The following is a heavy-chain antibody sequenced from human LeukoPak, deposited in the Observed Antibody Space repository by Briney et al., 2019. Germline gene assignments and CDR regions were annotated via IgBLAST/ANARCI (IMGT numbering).Heavy chain of an antibody. CDR2: IRYDGSNK. D-gene: IGHD6-13*01. Sequence: GGSLRLSCAASGFTFSSYGMHWVRQAPGKGLEWVAFIRYDGSNKYYADSVKGRFTISRDNSKNTLYLQMNSLRAEDTAVYYCAKGRGPNSSSWYPMGPWGQGTLVTVSS. CDR1: GFTFSSYG. J-gene: IGHJ5*02. CDR3: AKGRGPNSSSWYPMGP. V-gene: IGHV3-30*02.